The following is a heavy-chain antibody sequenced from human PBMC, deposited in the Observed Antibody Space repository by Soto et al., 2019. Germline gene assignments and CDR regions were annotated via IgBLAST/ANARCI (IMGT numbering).Heavy chain of an antibody. V-gene: IGHV3-15*07. CDR2: IKSKTDGGTT. CDR1: GFTFSNAW. J-gene: IGHJ6*02. Sequence: GGSLRLSCAASGFTFSNAWMNWVRQAPGKGLEWVGRIKSKTDGGTTDYAAPVKGRFTISRDDSKNTLYLQMNSLKTEDTAVYYCTTPTYYDFWSGPPGDYYYGMDVWGQGTTVTVSS. D-gene: IGHD3-3*01. CDR3: TTPTYYDFWSGPPGDYYYGMDV.